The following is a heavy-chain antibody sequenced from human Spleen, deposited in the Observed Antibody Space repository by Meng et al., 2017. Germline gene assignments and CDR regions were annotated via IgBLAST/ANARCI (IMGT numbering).Heavy chain of an antibody. J-gene: IGHJ4*02. D-gene: IGHD1-26*01. CDR3: TWDDKAVSDY. CDR2: IKSNTDGGTA. CDR1: GFYFNNAW. Sequence: EVHLVECGGDFVKPGGSLRLSCAGSGFYFNNAWMSWVRQAPGKGLEWVGRIKSNTDGGTAEYAAPVTGRFTISRDDSKSTLYLQMSGLRIDDTGVYYCTWDDKAVSDYWGQGTLVTVSS. V-gene: IGHV3-15*01.